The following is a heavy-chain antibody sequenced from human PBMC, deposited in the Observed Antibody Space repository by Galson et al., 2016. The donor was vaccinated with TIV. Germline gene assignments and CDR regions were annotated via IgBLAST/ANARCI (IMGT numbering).Heavy chain of an antibody. J-gene: IGHJ6*02. CDR3: ARGPTTRRSYYGLDI. V-gene: IGHV3-23*01. D-gene: IGHD1-26*01. Sequence: SLRLSCAASGFSLSDYAMTWVRQAPGKGLEWVSVISGRGGTTHYADSVKGRFTISRDNSKNKLYLHMSSLRAEDTALYYCARGPTTRRSYYGLDIRGQGTTVTVAS. CDR1: GFSLSDYA. CDR2: ISGRGGTT.